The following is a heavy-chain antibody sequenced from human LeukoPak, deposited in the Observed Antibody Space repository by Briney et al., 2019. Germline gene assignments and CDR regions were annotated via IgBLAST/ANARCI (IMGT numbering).Heavy chain of an antibody. D-gene: IGHD4-17*01. CDR2: FYYTGNT. CDR3: AREEIYGDLDAFDI. CDR1: GGSISSGSYS. J-gene: IGHJ3*02. V-gene: IGHV4-30-4*07. Sequence: SETLSLTCAVSGGSISSGSYSWSWIRQPPGKGLEWIGYFYYTGNTYYSPSLKSRVTISLDTSKNQFSLKLSSVTAADTAVYYCAREEIYGDLDAFDIWGQGTMVTVSS.